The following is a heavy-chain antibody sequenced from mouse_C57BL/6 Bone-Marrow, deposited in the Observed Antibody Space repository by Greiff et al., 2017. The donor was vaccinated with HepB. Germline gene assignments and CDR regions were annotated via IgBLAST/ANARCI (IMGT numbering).Heavy chain of an antibody. D-gene: IGHD1-1*01. CDR2: TFYSGIT. CDR3: ARSLYNPTGYYYAMDY. Sequence: EVQRVESGPSLVRPSQTLSLTCTVTGFSINSDCYWIWIRQFPGNKLEYIGYTFYSGITYYNPSLESRTYITRDTSKNQFSLKLSSVTTEDTATYYCARSLYNPTGYYYAMDYWGQGTSVTVSS. J-gene: IGHJ4*01. V-gene: IGHV3-3*01. CDR1: GFSINSDCY.